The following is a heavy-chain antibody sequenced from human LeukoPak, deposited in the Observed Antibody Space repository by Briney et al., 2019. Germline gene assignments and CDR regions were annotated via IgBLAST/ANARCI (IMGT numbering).Heavy chain of an antibody. Sequence: GGSLRLSCAASGFTFSSYSMNWVRQAPGKGLEWVSSISSSSSYIYYADSVKGRFTISRDNAKNSLYLQMNSLGAEDTAVYYCARDTSIVVVPAATFDWFDPWGQGTLVTVSS. V-gene: IGHV3-21*01. J-gene: IGHJ5*02. CDR2: ISSSSSYI. CDR1: GFTFSSYS. D-gene: IGHD2-2*01. CDR3: ARDTSIVVVPAATFDWFDP.